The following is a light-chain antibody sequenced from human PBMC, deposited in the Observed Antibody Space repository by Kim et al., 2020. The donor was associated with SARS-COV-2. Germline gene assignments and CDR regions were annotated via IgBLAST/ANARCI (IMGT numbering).Light chain of an antibody. CDR1: QSVSSSF. J-gene: IGKJ2*01. CDR3: QQYGSSPPT. Sequence: LSAGERATLTCRASQSVSSSFLAWHQQKPDQAPRLLIYGASSRATGIPGRFSGSGSGTDFTLTISRLEPEDFAVYYCQQYGSSPPTFGQGTKLEI. V-gene: IGKV3-20*01. CDR2: GAS.